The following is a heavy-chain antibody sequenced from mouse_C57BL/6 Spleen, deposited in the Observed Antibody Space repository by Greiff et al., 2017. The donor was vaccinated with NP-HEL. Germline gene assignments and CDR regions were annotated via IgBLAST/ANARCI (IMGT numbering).Heavy chain of an antibody. CDR3: ARSGDYDGYWYFDV. D-gene: IGHD2-4*01. CDR2: IHPNSGST. Sequence: QVQLQQPGAELVKPGASVKLSCKASGYTFTSYWMHWVKQRPGQGLEWIGMIHPNSGSTNYNEKFKSKATLTVDKSSSTAYMQLSSLTSEDSAVYYCARSGDYDGYWYFDVWGTGTTVTVSS. J-gene: IGHJ1*03. CDR1: GYTFTSYW. V-gene: IGHV1-64*01.